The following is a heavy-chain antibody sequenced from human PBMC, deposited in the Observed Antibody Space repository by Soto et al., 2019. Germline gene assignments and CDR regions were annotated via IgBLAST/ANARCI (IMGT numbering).Heavy chain of an antibody. D-gene: IGHD1-1*01. Sequence: EVQLVETGGGLIQPGGSLRLSCTASGFTVSSNYMTWVRQAPGKGLEWVSVIYSGGNTYYADSVKGRFTSSRDKSKNPLYLQIDRLRAEDTAVYFWAGATGRYRGQGTLVTVSS. V-gene: IGHV3-53*02. CDR1: GFTVSSNY. J-gene: IGHJ4*02. CDR3: AGATGRY. CDR2: IYSGGNT.